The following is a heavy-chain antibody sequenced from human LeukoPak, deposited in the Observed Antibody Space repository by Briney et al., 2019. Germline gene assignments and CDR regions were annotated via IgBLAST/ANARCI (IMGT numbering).Heavy chain of an antibody. V-gene: IGHV4-31*03. J-gene: IGHJ4*02. CDR3: ARGGRSGYRFEY. Sequence: SQTLSLTCTVSTCSINSRQCDWHWIRQHPGKVLEWIVCIYSSGCTHYVPTVKSRLTMPVDTSKNQFSLKMGSVTAADTAVYYCARGGRSGYRFEYWGQGTLVTVSS. CDR2: IYSSGCT. D-gene: IGHD3-22*01. CDR1: TCSINSRQCD.